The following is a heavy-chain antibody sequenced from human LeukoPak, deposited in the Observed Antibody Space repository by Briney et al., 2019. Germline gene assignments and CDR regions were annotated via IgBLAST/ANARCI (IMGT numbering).Heavy chain of an antibody. D-gene: IGHD2-21*02. CDR1: GLIFSSYA. CDR3: ATHIVVVTATLDY. V-gene: IGHV3-23*01. Sequence: GGSLRPYRGAPGLIFSSYAMSWVRQAPGKGLEWVSAISGSGGSTYYADSVKGRFTISRDNSKNTLYLQMNSLRAEDTAVYYCATHIVVVTATLDYWGQGTLVTVSS. CDR2: ISGSGGST. J-gene: IGHJ4*02.